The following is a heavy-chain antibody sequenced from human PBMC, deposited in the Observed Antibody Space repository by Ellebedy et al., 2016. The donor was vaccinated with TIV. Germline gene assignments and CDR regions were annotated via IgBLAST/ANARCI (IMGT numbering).Heavy chain of an antibody. J-gene: IGHJ1*01. CDR2: IHSSGST. CDR1: GGSVSSGTFH. Sequence: SETLSLTXTVSGGSVSSGTFHWSWIRHPAGKGLEWIGRIHSSGSTKKNPSLKSRVTMSVDTSKSQFSLTLSAVTAADTAVYYCARDEEYCTNGLCFTGYFQHWGQGTLVTVSS. V-gene: IGHV4-61*02. D-gene: IGHD2-8*01. CDR3: ARDEEYCTNGLCFTGYFQH.